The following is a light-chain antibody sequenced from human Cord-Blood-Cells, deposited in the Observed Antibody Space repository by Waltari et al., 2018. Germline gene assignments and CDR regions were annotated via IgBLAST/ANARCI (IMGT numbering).Light chain of an antibody. V-gene: IGLV2-14*01. CDR2: DVS. J-gene: IGLJ1*01. CDR3: SSYTSSSTYV. CDR1: SSDVGGYNS. Sequence: QSALPQPASVSGSPGQPITISCTGTSSDVGGYNSVSWYQQHPGKAPKLMIYDVSNRPSGVSNRFSGSKSGNTASLTISGLQAEDEADYYCSSYTSSSTYVFGTGTKVTVL.